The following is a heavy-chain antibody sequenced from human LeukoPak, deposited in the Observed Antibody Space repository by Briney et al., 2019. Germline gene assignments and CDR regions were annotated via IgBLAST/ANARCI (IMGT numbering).Heavy chain of an antibody. CDR1: GFTFSSYA. J-gene: IGHJ3*02. V-gene: IGHV3-9*03. D-gene: IGHD5-24*01. Sequence: PGGSLRLSCAASGFTFSSYAMHWVRQAPGKGLEWVSGISWNSGSIGYADSVKGRFTISRDNAKNSLYLQMNSLRAEDMALYYCAKDKGRWLQLPDAFDIWGQGTMVTVSS. CDR2: ISWNSGSI. CDR3: AKDKGRWLQLPDAFDI.